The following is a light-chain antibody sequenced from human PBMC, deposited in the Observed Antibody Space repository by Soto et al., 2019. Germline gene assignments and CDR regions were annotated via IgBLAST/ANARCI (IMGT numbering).Light chain of an antibody. J-gene: IGKJ1*01. Sequence: EIVLTQSPATLSLSPGERATLSCRASQSVSSYLAWYQQKPGQAPRLLIYDTSNRATGIPARFSGSGSGTDFTLTISSLEPEDFAVYYCQQRSNWPWTFGQGDQGAYQ. CDR2: DTS. CDR3: QQRSNWPWT. V-gene: IGKV3-11*01. CDR1: QSVSSY.